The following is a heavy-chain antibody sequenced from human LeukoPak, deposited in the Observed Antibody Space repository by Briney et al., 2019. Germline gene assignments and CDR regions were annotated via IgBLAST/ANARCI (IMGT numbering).Heavy chain of an antibody. CDR2: ISYDGSNK. V-gene: IGHV3-30*18. Sequence: GGSLRLSCAASGFTFSSYGMHWVRQAPGKGLEWVAVISYDGSNKYYADSVKGRFTISRDNSKNTLYLQMNSLRAEDTAVYYCAKDRSIAAAGTDGMDVWGQGTTVTVSS. CDR3: AKDRSIAAAGTDGMDV. CDR1: GFTFSSYG. J-gene: IGHJ6*02. D-gene: IGHD6-13*01.